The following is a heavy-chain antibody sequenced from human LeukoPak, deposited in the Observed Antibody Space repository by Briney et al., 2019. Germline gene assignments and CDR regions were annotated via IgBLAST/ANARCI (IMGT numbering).Heavy chain of an antibody. CDR1: GGTFSSYA. CDR3: AQTPQYCSSTSCYP. J-gene: IGHJ5*02. V-gene: IGHV1-69*04. D-gene: IGHD2-2*01. Sequence: GSSVKVSCKASGGTFSSYAISWVRQAPGQGLEWMGRIIPILGIANYAQKFQGRVTITADKPTSTAYMELSSLRSEDTAVYYCAQTPQYCSSTSCYPWGQGTLVTVSS. CDR2: IIPILGIA.